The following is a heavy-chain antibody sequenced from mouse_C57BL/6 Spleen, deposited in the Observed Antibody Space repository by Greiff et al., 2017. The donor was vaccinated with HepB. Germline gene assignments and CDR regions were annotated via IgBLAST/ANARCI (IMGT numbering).Heavy chain of an antibody. CDR3: ARHSNYDAMDY. Sequence: VQLKESGGGLVQPGGSLKLSCAASGFTFSDYYMYWVRQTPEKRLEWVAYISNGGGSTYYPDTVKGRFTISRDNAKNTLYLQMSRLKSEDTAMYYCARHSNYDAMDYWGQGTSVTVSS. D-gene: IGHD2-5*01. CDR1: GFTFSDYY. CDR2: ISNGGGST. J-gene: IGHJ4*01. V-gene: IGHV5-12*01.